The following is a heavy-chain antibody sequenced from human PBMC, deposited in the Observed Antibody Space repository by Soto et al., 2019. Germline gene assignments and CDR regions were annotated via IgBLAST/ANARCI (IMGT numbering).Heavy chain of an antibody. V-gene: IGHV4-31*03. J-gene: IGHJ4*02. CDR3: ARGARITMVRGVIPFDY. Sequence: QVQLQESGPGLVKPSQTLSLTCTVSGGSISSGGYYWSWIRQHPGKGLEWIGYIYYSGSTYYNPSLKRRVTISVDTSKNQFSLKLSSVTAADTAVYYCARGARITMVRGVIPFDYWGQGTLVTVSS. CDR2: IYYSGST. D-gene: IGHD3-10*01. CDR1: GGSISSGGYY.